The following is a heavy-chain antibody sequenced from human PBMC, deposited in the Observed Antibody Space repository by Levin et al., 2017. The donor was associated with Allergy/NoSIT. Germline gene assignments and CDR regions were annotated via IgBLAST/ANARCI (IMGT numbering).Heavy chain of an antibody. Sequence: GESLKISCAASGFTFSNYPFHWVRQAPGKGLEWVAAISIDGMNRYYADSVKGRFTISRDNSKNTLFLQVSSLRGEDTAVYYCAREDNEYYFDYWGQGIQVTVSS. CDR3: AREDNEYYFDY. V-gene: IGHV3-30*04. CDR1: GFTFSNYP. CDR2: ISIDGMNR. J-gene: IGHJ4*02. D-gene: IGHD5-24*01.